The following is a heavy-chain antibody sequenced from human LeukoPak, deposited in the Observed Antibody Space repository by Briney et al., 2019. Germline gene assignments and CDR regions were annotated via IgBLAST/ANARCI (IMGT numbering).Heavy chain of an antibody. CDR2: IYSGGST. Sequence: GGSRRLSCAASGFNVGSNDMSWVRQAPGKGLEWVSLIYSGGSTYYADSVKGRFTISRDNSKNTLYLQMSSLRAEDTAMYYCARDSDCSGGSCYTDYWGQGNLVTVSS. CDR1: GFNVGSND. D-gene: IGHD2-15*01. J-gene: IGHJ4*02. V-gene: IGHV3-53*01. CDR3: ARDSDCSGGSCYTDY.